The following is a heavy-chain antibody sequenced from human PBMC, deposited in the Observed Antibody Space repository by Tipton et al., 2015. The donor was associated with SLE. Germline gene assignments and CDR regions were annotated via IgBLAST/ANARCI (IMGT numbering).Heavy chain of an antibody. CDR1: GYSFTNYW. CDR3: ASRSAPGAFDI. CDR2: IYPGDSDT. V-gene: IGHV5-51*03. J-gene: IGHJ3*02. Sequence: QSGAEVKKPGESLKISCKGSGYSFTNYWIGWVRQMPGKGLEWMGIIYPGDSDTRYSPSFQGQVTLSADKSISTAYLQWSRLKASDPAMFYGASRSAPGAFDIWGQGTMVIVSS. D-gene: IGHD6-6*01.